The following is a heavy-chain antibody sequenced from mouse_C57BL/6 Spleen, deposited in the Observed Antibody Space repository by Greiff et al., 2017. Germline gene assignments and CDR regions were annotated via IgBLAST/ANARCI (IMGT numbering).Heavy chain of an antibody. CDR2: IDPSDSYT. CDR3: ARYGGWVLREDYFDY. CDR1: GYTFTSYW. Sequence: VQLQQPGAELVMPGASVKLSCKASGYTFTSYWMHWVKQRPGQGLEWIGEIDPSDSYTNYNQKFKGKSTLTVDKSSSTAYMQLSSLTSEDSAVYYCARYGGWVLREDYFDYWGQGTTLTVSS. J-gene: IGHJ2*01. V-gene: IGHV1-69*01. D-gene: IGHD2-3*01.